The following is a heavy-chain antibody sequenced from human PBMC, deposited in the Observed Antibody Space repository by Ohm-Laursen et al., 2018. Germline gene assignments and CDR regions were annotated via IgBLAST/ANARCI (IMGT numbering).Heavy chain of an antibody. CDR3: ARRGHAFDI. Sequence: SETLSLTCTVSGGSISSYYWSWIRQPPGKGLEWIGYIYYSGSINYNPSLKSRVTISVDTSKNQFSLKLSSVTAADTAVYYCARRGHAFDIWGQGTMVTVSS. J-gene: IGHJ3*02. CDR1: GGSISSYY. CDR2: IYYSGSI. V-gene: IGHV4-59*01.